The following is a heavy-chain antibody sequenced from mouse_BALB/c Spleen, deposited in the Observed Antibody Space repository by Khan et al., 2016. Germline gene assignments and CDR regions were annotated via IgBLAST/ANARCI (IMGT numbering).Heavy chain of an antibody. CDR1: GYTFTDYS. CDR2: INTETGEP. J-gene: IGHJ3*01. D-gene: IGHD2-2*01. Sequence: QIQLVQSGPELKKPGETVKISCKASGYTFTDYSIHWVKQAPGKGLKWMGWINTETGEPTYADDFKGRFAFSLETSASTAYLQIKNLKNEDRATXCGTSPWLRRAWFAYWGQGTLVTVSA. CDR3: TSPWLRRAWFAY. V-gene: IGHV9-2-1*01.